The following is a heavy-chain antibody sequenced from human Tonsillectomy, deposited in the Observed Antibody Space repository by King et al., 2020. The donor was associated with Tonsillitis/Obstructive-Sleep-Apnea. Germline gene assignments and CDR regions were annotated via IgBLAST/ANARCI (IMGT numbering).Heavy chain of an antibody. CDR1: GFTFSSYW. Sequence: DVQLVESGGGLVQPGGSLRLSCAASGFTFSSYWMSWVRQAPGKGLEWVANIKQDGSEKYYVDSVKGRFTISRDNAKNSLYLQMNSLRAEDTAVYYCARDLGYSSGWYEYYFDYWGQGTLVTVSS. D-gene: IGHD6-19*01. V-gene: IGHV3-7*04. J-gene: IGHJ4*02. CDR2: IKQDGSEK. CDR3: ARDLGYSSGWYEYYFDY.